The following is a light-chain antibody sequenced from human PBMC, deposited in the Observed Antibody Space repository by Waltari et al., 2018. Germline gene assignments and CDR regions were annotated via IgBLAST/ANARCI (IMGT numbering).Light chain of an antibody. Sequence: EIVMTQSPVTLSVSPGERITLSCRASQSVSTNLAWYQHKPGQAPRLLIYGAFTRATGVPARFSGFGSGTEFTLTVSSLQSEDFAVYYCQQYNNWPPLTFGGGTKVEIK. CDR1: QSVSTN. J-gene: IGKJ4*01. CDR2: GAF. CDR3: QQYNNWPPLT. V-gene: IGKV3-15*01.